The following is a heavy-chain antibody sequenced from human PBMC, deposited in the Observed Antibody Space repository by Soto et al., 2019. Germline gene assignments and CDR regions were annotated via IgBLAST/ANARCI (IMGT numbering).Heavy chain of an antibody. CDR2: MSASAFTT. CDR1: GFTFSNYA. CDR3: TPETGSYAQLDY. D-gene: IGHD3-16*01. V-gene: IGHV3-23*01. J-gene: IGHJ4*02. Sequence: GGSLRLSCAASGFTFSNYAISWVRQAPGKGLEWVSSMSASAFTTYYADSVKGRFTISSDNSNNKVYLHMNSLRAEDTAVYNCTPETGSYAQLDYWGQGTVITVSS.